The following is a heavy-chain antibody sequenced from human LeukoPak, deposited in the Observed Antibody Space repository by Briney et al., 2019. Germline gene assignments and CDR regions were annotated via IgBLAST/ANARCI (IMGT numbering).Heavy chain of an antibody. Sequence: LGGSLRLSCGASGFIFSNYGMHWVRQAPGKGLEWVAFIRNDGSSKYYADSVKGRFTISRDNSKNTLYLQMNSLRAEDTAVYYCAKDYYDSSGYFRVPHVFDYWGQGTLVTVSS. CDR2: IRNDGSSK. V-gene: IGHV3-30*02. CDR1: GFIFSNYG. CDR3: AKDYYDSSGYFRVPHVFDY. J-gene: IGHJ4*02. D-gene: IGHD3-22*01.